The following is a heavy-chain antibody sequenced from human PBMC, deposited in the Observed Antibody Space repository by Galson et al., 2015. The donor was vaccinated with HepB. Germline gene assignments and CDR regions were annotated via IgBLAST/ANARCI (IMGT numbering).Heavy chain of an antibody. CDR1: GYIFTDYF. J-gene: IGHJ4*02. V-gene: IGHV1-2*02. D-gene: IGHD5-24*01. CDR2: INPNSGDT. Sequence: SVKVSCKASGYIFTDYFMHWVRQAPGQGLEWMGWINPNSGDTNYAQKVQGRVTMTRDTSSSTAYMELSRLRSDDTAVYYCARARRAYNAPTFDYWGQGTLVTVSS. CDR3: ARARRAYNAPTFDY.